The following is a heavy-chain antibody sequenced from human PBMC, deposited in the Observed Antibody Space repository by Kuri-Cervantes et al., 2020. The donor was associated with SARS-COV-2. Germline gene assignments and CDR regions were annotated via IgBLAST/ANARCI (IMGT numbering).Heavy chain of an antibody. CDR3: ARPKGLAGTGHYYGLDV. Sequence: ASVKVSCKASGYTFTSYDINWVRQAPGQGLEWMGWINPNSGDTNYSQKFQGWVTMTRDTSISTAYIELSRLKSDDTAVYYCARPKGLAGTGHYYGLDVWGQGTTVTVSS. J-gene: IGHJ6*02. D-gene: IGHD1/OR15-1a*01. CDR2: INPNSGDT. CDR1: GYTFTSYD. V-gene: IGHV1-2*04.